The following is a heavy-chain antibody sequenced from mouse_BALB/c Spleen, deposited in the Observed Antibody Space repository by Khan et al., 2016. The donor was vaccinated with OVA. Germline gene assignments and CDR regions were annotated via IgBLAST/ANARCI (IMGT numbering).Heavy chain of an antibody. CDR1: GYTFTTYW. J-gene: IGHJ3*01. CDR3: ARRGLYGIFAY. V-gene: IGHV1-7*01. Sequence: LEQSGAELAKPGASVKMSCKASGYTFTTYWMHWVKQRPGQGLEWIGYIDPSTGYTEYNQKFKDKATLTTDKSSSTAYMQLSSLTSEDSAVYDCARRGLYGIFAYGGQGTLVTVSA. D-gene: IGHD2-1*01. CDR2: IDPSTGYT.